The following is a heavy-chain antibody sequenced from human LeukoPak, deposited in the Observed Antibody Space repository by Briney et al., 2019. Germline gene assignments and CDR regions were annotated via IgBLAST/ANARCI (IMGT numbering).Heavy chain of an antibody. CDR1: GFTFSSYS. CDR2: ISSSSSYI. Sequence: GGSLRLSCAASGFTFSSYSMNWVRQAPGKGLEWVSSISSSSSYIYYADSVKGRFTISRDNAKSSLYLQMNSLRAEDTAVYYCAYSSSWRKFDYWGQGTLVTVSS. J-gene: IGHJ4*02. CDR3: AYSSSWRKFDY. V-gene: IGHV3-21*01. D-gene: IGHD6-13*01.